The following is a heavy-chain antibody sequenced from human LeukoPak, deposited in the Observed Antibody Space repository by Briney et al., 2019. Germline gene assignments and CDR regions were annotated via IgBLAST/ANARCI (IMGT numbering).Heavy chain of an antibody. CDR2: ISSSGSTI. CDR3: ARGAFDFWSGGPRTAFDI. Sequence: GGSLRLSCAASGFTFSDYYMSWIRQAPGKGLEWVSYISSSGSTIYYADSVKGRFTISRDNAKNSLYLQMNSLRAEDTAVYYCARGAFDFWSGGPRTAFDIWGQGTMVTVSS. J-gene: IGHJ3*02. CDR1: GFTFSDYY. D-gene: IGHD3-3*01. V-gene: IGHV3-11*04.